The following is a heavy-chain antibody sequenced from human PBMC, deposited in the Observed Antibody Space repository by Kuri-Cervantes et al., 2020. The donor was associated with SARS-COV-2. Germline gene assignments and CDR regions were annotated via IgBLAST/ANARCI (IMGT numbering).Heavy chain of an antibody. Sequence: GESLKISCAASGFTFDDYGMSWVRQAPGKGLEWVSGVSWNGSRTHYADSVKGRFIISRDNSRNFLYQQMNSLRPEDMAVCYCARERSDYYDSRPDYWGQGTLVTVSS. CDR1: GFTFDDYG. D-gene: IGHD3-22*01. J-gene: IGHJ4*02. V-gene: IGHV3-19*01. CDR3: ARERSDYYDSRPDY. CDR2: VSWNGSRT.